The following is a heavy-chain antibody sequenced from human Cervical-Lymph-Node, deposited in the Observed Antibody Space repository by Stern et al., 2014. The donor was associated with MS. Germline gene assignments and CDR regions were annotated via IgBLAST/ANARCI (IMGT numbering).Heavy chain of an antibody. CDR3: VKRGITEVRGVRLGDY. CDR2: ISYDGSDT. CDR1: GFTFSSYG. Sequence: VQLEESGGGVVQSGRSLRLTCKVSGFTFSSYGMHWVRQAQGKGMEWVSVISYDGSDTYYAESVKGRFTISRDNSKNTLYLEMRSLRPEDTAVYYCVKRGITEVRGVRLGDYWGPGTLVIVSS. D-gene: IGHD3-10*01. V-gene: IGHV3-30*18. J-gene: IGHJ4*02.